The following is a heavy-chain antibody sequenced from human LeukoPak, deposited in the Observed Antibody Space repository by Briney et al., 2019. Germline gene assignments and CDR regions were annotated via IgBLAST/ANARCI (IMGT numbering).Heavy chain of an antibody. Sequence: PGGSLRLSCVASRFTFRNYWMSWVRQAPGKGLEWVANINQDGSKKLYADSMKGRFTISRDNAKESLYLQLNSLRAEDTAVYYCARGLGYCSSTSCYYYYGMDVWGQGTTVTVSS. CDR2: INQDGSKK. V-gene: IGHV3-7*04. D-gene: IGHD2-2*01. CDR3: ARGLGYCSSTSCYYYYGMDV. CDR1: RFTFRNYW. J-gene: IGHJ6*02.